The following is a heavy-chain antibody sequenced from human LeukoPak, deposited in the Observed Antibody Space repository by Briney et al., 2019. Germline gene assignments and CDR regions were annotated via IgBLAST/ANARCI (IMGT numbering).Heavy chain of an antibody. Sequence: SETLSLTCTVSGGSISRYCWSWIRQPPGKGLEWIGYIYYSGNTDYNPSLKSRLTLSVDTSKNQFSLNLSSVTAADTAMYYCARGLRGSPAFDYWGQGTLVTVSS. V-gene: IGHV4-59*01. CDR3: ARGLRGSPAFDY. J-gene: IGHJ4*02. D-gene: IGHD2-2*01. CDR1: GGSISRYC. CDR2: IYYSGNT.